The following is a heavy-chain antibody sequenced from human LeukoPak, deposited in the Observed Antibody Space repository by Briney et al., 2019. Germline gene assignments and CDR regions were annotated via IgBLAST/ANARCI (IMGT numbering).Heavy chain of an antibody. V-gene: IGHV4-4*09. J-gene: IGHJ3*01. D-gene: IGHD5-12*01. Sequence: SETLSLTCTVSGGSISSYYWSWIRQPPGKGLEWIGYIYTSGSTNYNPSLKRRVSISLDTSKNQFSLKLSSPAAADPAVYYCARAPMAITTSAFPDAFDFWGQGTMVTVSS. CDR2: IYTSGST. CDR1: GGSISSYY. CDR3: ARAPMAITTSAFPDAFDF.